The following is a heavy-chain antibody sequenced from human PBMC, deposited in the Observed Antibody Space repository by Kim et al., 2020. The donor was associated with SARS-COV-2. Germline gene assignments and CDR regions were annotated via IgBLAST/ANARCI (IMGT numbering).Heavy chain of an antibody. CDR1: GGTFSSYA. CDR3: ARDQGPYYDSSGYYSYYFDY. Sequence: SVKVSCKAXGGTFSSYAISWVRQAPGQGLEWMGRIIPIFGTANYAQKFQGRVTITADESTSTAYMELSSLRSEDTAVYFCARDQGPYYDSSGYYSYYFDYWGQGTLVTVSS. CDR2: IIPIFGTA. V-gene: IGHV1-69*13. J-gene: IGHJ4*02. D-gene: IGHD3-22*01.